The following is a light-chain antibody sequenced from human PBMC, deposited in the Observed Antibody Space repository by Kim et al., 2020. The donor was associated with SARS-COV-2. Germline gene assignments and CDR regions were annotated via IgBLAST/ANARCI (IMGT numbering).Light chain of an antibody. CDR1: KLGDKY. Sequence: SYELTQPPSVSVSPGQTASITCSGDKLGDKYACWYQQNPGQSPVLVIYQDSKRPSGTPERFSGSNSGNTATLTISGTQAMDEADYYCQAWDSSTVVFGGGTQLTVL. J-gene: IGLJ2*01. CDR2: QDS. V-gene: IGLV3-1*01. CDR3: QAWDSSTVV.